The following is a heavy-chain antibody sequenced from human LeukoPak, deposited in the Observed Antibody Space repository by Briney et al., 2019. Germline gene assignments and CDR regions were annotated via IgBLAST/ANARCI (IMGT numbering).Heavy chain of an antibody. J-gene: IGHJ4*02. Sequence: HPGGSLRLSCTGSGFTFSDSGMHWVRQAPGKGLEWMAILSYDGSLKYYVDSVKGRFTISRDNSKNTLYLQMNSLRVEDTAVYYCATSIERSTWGSHALDFWGQGTLVTVSS. D-gene: IGHD3-16*01. V-gene: IGHV3-30*04. CDR3: ATSIERSTWGSHALDF. CDR1: GFTFSDSG. CDR2: LSYDGSLK.